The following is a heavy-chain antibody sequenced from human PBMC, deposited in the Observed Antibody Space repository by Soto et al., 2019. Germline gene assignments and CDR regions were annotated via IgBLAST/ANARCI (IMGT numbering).Heavy chain of an antibody. Sequence: ASVKVSCKASGYTFTGYYMHWVRQAPGQGLEWMGWINPNSGGTNYAQKFQGRVTMTRDTSISTDDMELSRLRSDDTAVYYCARSLERYYYGSGSYPDYWGQGTLVTVSS. J-gene: IGHJ4*02. CDR3: ARSLERYYYGSGSYPDY. CDR1: GYTFTGYY. D-gene: IGHD3-10*01. CDR2: INPNSGGT. V-gene: IGHV1-2*02.